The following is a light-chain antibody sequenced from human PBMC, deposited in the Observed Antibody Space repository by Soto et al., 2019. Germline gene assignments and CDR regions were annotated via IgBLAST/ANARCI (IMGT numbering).Light chain of an antibody. J-gene: IGKJ1*01. V-gene: IGKV1-5*03. CDR1: QNINSR. Sequence: DIQMTQSPSSVSASVGDRVTITCRASQNINSRLAWYQQKPGKAPNLLIYEASSLQTGVPSRFSGSGSGTEFTLTISSLQPDDFATFYCQQYSTYSRAFGQGTKVDI. CDR2: EAS. CDR3: QQYSTYSRA.